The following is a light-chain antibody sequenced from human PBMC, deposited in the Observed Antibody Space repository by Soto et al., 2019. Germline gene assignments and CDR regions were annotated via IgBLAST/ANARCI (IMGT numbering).Light chain of an antibody. Sequence: DIQLTQSPSTLSASVGARVTITCRASQSFGSWLAWYQQTPGKAPSLLIYDASRSDSGVAARFGGSGSGTEFTLTVSSLQPDDFATYYCQQYYDYSWRTFGQGTKVDIK. J-gene: IGKJ1*01. CDR1: QSFGSW. CDR2: DAS. CDR3: QQYYDYSWRT. V-gene: IGKV1-5*01.